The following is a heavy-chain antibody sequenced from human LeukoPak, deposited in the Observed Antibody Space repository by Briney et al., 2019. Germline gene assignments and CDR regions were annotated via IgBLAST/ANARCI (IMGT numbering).Heavy chain of an antibody. D-gene: IGHD3-16*02. CDR2: IYHSGST. CDR3: ARVASYYDYVWGSYRRLYYFDY. Sequence: SETLSLTCTVSGYSISSGYYWGWIRQPPGKGLEWIGSIYHSGSTYYNPSLKSRVTISVDTSKNQFSLKLSSVTAADTAVYYCARVASYYDYVWGSYRRLYYFDYWGQGTLVTVSS. V-gene: IGHV4-38-2*02. J-gene: IGHJ4*02. CDR1: GYSISSGYY.